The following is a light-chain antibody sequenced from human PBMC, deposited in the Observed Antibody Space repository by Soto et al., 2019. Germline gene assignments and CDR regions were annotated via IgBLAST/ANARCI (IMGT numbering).Light chain of an antibody. CDR1: SSDVGSYNL. V-gene: IGLV2-23*02. Sequence: QSVLTQPASVSGSPGQSITISCTGTSSDVGSYNLVSWYQQYPGKAPKLMIYEVSKWPSGVSNRFSGSKSGNTASLTISGLQADDEAVYYCYSYAGRNIWVFGGGTQLTVL. J-gene: IGLJ3*02. CDR2: EVS. CDR3: YSYAGRNIWV.